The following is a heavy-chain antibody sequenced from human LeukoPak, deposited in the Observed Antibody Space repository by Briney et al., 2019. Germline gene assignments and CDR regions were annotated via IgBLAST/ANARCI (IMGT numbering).Heavy chain of an antibody. J-gene: IGHJ4*02. Sequence: PGGSLRLSCAASGFTFSSYAMHWVRQAPGKGLEWVAVISYDGSNKYYADSVKGRFTIPRDNSKNTLYLQMNSLRTEDTAVYSCAKVKNYYDSSGYSHPYYFDYWGQGTLVTVSS. D-gene: IGHD3-22*01. CDR2: ISYDGSNK. V-gene: IGHV3-30-3*01. CDR3: AKVKNYYDSSGYSHPYYFDY. CDR1: GFTFSSYA.